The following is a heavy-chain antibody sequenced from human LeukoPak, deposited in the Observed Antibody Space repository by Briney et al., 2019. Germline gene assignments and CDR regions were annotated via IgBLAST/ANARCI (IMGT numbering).Heavy chain of an antibody. J-gene: IGHJ6*03. CDR1: GFTFSSYA. V-gene: IGHV3-23*01. Sequence: GGSLRLSRAASGFTFSSYAMSWVRQAPGKGLEWVSAISGSGGSTYYADSVKGRFTISRDNSKNTLYLQMNSLRAEDTAVYYCAKGSSSSWYPVYYYYYMDVWGKGTTVTVSS. D-gene: IGHD6-13*01. CDR3: AKGSSSSWYPVYYYYYMDV. CDR2: ISGSGGST.